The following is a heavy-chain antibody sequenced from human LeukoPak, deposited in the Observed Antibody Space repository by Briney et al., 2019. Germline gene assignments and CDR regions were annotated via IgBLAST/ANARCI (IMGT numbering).Heavy chain of an antibody. CDR2: IYTSGST. Sequence: PSQTLSLTCTVSGGSISSGSYYWRWIRQPAGKGLEWIGRIYTSGSTNYNPSLKSRVTISVDTSKNQFSLKLSSVTAADTAVYYCARGRRYSGLQDYWGQGTLVTVSS. D-gene: IGHD1-26*01. CDR1: GGSISSGSYY. J-gene: IGHJ4*02. CDR3: ARGRRYSGLQDY. V-gene: IGHV4-61*02.